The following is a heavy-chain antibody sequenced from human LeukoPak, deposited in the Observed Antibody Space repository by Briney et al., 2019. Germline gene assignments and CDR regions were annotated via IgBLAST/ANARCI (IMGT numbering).Heavy chain of an antibody. D-gene: IGHD5-12*01. CDR3: ARGRGYGGGDRYWYFDF. J-gene: IGHJ2*01. V-gene: IGHV3-23*01. Sequence: QPGGSLRLSCAASGFTFSSYAMSWVRQAPGKGLEWVSAISGSGGSTYYADSVKGRFTISRDNSKNTLYLQMNSLRVEDTAVYYCARGRGYGGGDRYWYFDFWGRGTLVTVSS. CDR1: GFTFSSYA. CDR2: ISGSGGST.